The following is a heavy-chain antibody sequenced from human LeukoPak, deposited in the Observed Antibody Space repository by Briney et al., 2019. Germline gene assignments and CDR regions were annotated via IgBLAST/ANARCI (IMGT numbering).Heavy chain of an antibody. CDR1: GFTFGDYD. CDR3: TRGRGTWIQLWRFDY. J-gene: IGHJ4*02. Sequence: GGSLRLSCTASGFTFGDYDLSWFRQAPGKGLEWVGFIRRRAYGETTEYAASVKGRFTFSRDDSKSIAYLQMNSLKTEDTAMYYCTRGRGTWIQLWRFDYWGQGTLVTVSS. V-gene: IGHV3-49*03. CDR2: IRRRAYGETT. D-gene: IGHD5-18*01.